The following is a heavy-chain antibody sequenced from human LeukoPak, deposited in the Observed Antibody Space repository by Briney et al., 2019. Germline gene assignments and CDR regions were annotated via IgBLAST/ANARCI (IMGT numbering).Heavy chain of an antibody. CDR2: ISAYNGNT. J-gene: IGHJ4*02. CDR3: ARSTENYGSGTFDY. Sequence: ASVKVSCKASGYTFTNYGIIWVRQAPGQGLEWMGWISAYNGNTNYAQKFQVRVTMTTETSTSTTYMELRSLRSDDTAVYYCARSTENYGSGTFDYWGQGTLVTVSS. D-gene: IGHD3-10*01. CDR1: GYTFTNYG. V-gene: IGHV1-18*01.